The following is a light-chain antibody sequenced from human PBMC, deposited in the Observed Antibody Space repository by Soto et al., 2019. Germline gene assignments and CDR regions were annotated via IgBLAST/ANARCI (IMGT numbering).Light chain of an antibody. CDR2: EVT. CDR3: CSYVSSKTYV. CDR1: RSDVGGYDF. Sequence: QSVLTQPASVSGSPGQSITISCTGTRSDVGGYDFVSWYQQHPGKAPRVVLYEVTNRPSGVSDRFSGSKSGNTASLTISGLQAEDEADYYCCSYVSSKTYVFGTGTKLTV. V-gene: IGLV2-14*01. J-gene: IGLJ1*01.